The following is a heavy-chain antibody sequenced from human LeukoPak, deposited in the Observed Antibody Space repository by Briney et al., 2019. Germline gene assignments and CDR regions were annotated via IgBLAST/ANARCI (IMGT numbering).Heavy chain of an antibody. D-gene: IGHD2-2*01. V-gene: IGHV1-8*03. CDR1: GYTFTSYD. J-gene: IGHJ4*02. CDR3: ARVSRQLLADY. Sequence: GASVKVSCKASGYTFTSYDINWVRQATGQGLEWMGWMNPNSGNTGYAQKFQGRVTITRNTSISTAYMELSSLRSEDTAVYYCARVSRQLLADYWGQGTLVTVSS. CDR2: MNPNSGNT.